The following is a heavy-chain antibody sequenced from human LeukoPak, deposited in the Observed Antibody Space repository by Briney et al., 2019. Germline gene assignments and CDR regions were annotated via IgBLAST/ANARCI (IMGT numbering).Heavy chain of an antibody. CDR1: GYTCTTYG. J-gene: IGHJ6*03. V-gene: IGHV1-18*01. CDR3: AREGTDTIFGGKYYYYMDV. CDR2: ISAYDHRT. Sequence: ASVKVSCKASGYTCTTYGFNWVRQAPGQGLEWMGWISAYDHRTRYAQKFQGRVTLTTDRSTNTAYMELRSLRSDDTAVYYCAREGTDTIFGGKYYYYMDVWGKGTSVTVSS. D-gene: IGHD3-3*01.